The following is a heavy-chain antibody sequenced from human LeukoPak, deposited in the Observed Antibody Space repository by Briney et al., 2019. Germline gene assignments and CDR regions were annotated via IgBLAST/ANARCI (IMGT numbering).Heavy chain of an antibody. CDR3: ARHFADTGMVGRY. CDR1: GGSIRHNY. Sequence: TSETLSLTCTVPGGSIRHNYWSWIRQPPGKGLEWIGYISYSGSSNYNPSLKSRATISLDTSKRQFSLKLSSVTAADTAVYYCARHFADTGMVGRYWGQGTLVTVSS. CDR2: ISYSGSS. J-gene: IGHJ4*02. V-gene: IGHV4-59*08. D-gene: IGHD5-18*01.